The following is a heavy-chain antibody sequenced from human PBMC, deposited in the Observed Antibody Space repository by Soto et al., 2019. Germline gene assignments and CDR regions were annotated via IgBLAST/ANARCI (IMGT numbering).Heavy chain of an antibody. CDR3: AKDQRVITFGGVIALPDY. V-gene: IGHV3-23*01. D-gene: IGHD3-16*02. J-gene: IGHJ4*02. CDR2: ISGSGGST. Sequence: GGSLRLSCAASGFTFSSYAMSWVRQAPRKGLEWVSAISGSGGSTYYADSVKGRFTISRDNSKNTLYLQMNSLRAEDTAVYYCAKDQRVITFGGVIALPDYWGQGTLVTVSS. CDR1: GFTFSSYA.